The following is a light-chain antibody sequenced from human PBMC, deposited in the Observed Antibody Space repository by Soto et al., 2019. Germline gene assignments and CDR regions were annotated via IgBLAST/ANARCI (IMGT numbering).Light chain of an antibody. Sequence: DIQMTQSPSTLSASVGDRVTITCRASQSISSWLAWYQQKPGKAPKLLIYDASSLESGVPSRFSGSGSGTEFTLTISSLQPDDFATYYYQQYNSYSLLFTFGPGTKVDIK. CDR3: QQYNSYSLLFT. CDR2: DAS. CDR1: QSISSW. J-gene: IGKJ3*01. V-gene: IGKV1-5*01.